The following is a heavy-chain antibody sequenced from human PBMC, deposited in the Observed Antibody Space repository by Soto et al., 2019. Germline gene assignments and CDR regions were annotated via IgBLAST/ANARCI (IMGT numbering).Heavy chain of an antibody. Sequence: SLTCSVSGYLISSGYYWGWVRQTPGKGLEWLGSIDYSGRTYKNPSLKSRVSASVDLSKNQFSLNLRSVTAADTAVYFCARELSSGYDSYCCDYWGRETLVSV. J-gene: IGHJ4*01. CDR1: GYLISSGYY. CDR2: IDYSGRT. V-gene: IGHV4-38-2*02. CDR3: ARELSSGYDSYCCDY. D-gene: IGHD3-22*01.